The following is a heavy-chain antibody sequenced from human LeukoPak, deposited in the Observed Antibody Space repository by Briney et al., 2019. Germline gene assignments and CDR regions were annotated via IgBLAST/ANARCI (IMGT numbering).Heavy chain of an antibody. Sequence: SETLSLTCAVYGGSFSGYYWSWIRQPPGKGLEWIGSIYYSGSTYYNPSLKSRVTISVDTSKNQFSLKLSSVTAADTAVYYCARHEAYGDYRMDYWGQGTLVTVSS. J-gene: IGHJ4*02. V-gene: IGHV4-34*01. CDR1: GGSFSGYY. CDR3: ARHEAYGDYRMDY. D-gene: IGHD4-17*01. CDR2: IYYSGST.